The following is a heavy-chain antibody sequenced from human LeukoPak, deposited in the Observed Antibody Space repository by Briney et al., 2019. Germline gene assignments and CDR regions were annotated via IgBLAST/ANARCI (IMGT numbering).Heavy chain of an antibody. CDR1: GFTFSRYW. V-gene: IGHV3-74*01. J-gene: IGHJ6*03. CDR2: INSDGSDT. Sequence: GGSLRLSCAASGFTFSRYWMHWVRQAPGKGPAWVSRINSDGSDTIYADSVKGRFTFSRDNAKNTLYLQMNSLRAEDTAVYYCARGAMGNYYMDVWGKGTTVTVSS. CDR3: ARGAMGNYYMDV. D-gene: IGHD5-24*01.